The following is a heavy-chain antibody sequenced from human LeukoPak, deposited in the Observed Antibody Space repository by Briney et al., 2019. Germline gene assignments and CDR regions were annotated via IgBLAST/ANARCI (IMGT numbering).Heavy chain of an antibody. CDR3: ASGGWSLWYYFDY. CDR2: IYYSGST. J-gene: IGHJ4*02. Sequence: SETLSLICTVSGGSISSGDYYWSWIRQPPGKGLEWIGYIYYSGSTYYNPSLKSRVTISVDTSKNQFSLKLSSVTAADTAVYYCASGGWSLWYYFDYWGQGTLVTVSS. V-gene: IGHV4-30-4*01. D-gene: IGHD2-15*01. CDR1: GGSISSGDYY.